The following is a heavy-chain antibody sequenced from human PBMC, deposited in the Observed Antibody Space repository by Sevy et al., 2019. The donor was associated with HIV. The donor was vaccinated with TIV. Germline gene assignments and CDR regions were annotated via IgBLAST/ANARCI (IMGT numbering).Heavy chain of an antibody. CDR1: GYSISSGYY. V-gene: IGHV4-38-2*01. CDR3: ARSHSGSYRRDDAFDI. D-gene: IGHD1-26*01. J-gene: IGHJ3*02. CDR2: IYHSGST. Sequence: SETLSLTCAVSGYSISSGYYWGWIRQPPGKGLEWIGSIYHSGSTYYNPSLKSRVTISVDTSKNQFSLRLSSVTAADTAVYYCARSHSGSYRRDDAFDIWGQGTMVTVSS.